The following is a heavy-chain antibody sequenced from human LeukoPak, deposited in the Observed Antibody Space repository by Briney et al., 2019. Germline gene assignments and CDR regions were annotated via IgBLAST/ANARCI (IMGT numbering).Heavy chain of an antibody. CDR2: INPSGGRT. Sequence: ASVKVSCKASGYTFTSYYMHWVGQAPGQGHEWMGIINPSGGRTSYEQKFQGRGTMNRDTSTRKEYMELSSLRSEDTAVYYCARVGGIAARRNYFDYWGQGTLVTVSS. V-gene: IGHV1-46*01. CDR1: GYTFTSYY. CDR3: ARVGGIAARRNYFDY. J-gene: IGHJ4*02. D-gene: IGHD6-6*01.